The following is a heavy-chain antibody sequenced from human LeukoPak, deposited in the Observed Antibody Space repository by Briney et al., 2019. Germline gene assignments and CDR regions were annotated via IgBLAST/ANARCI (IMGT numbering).Heavy chain of an antibody. D-gene: IGHD6-13*01. V-gene: IGHV3-30*18. CDR1: GFTFSSYG. CDR2: ISYDGSNK. Sequence: GGSLRLSCAASGFTFSSYGMHWVRQAPGKGLEWVAVISYDGSNKYYADSVKGRFTISRDNSKNTLYLQMNSLRAEDTAVYYCANLTWTAAGRGWFDPWGQGTLVTVSS. J-gene: IGHJ5*02. CDR3: ANLTWTAAGRGWFDP.